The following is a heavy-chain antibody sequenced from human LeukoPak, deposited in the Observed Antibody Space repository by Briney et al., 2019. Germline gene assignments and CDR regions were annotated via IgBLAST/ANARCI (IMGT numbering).Heavy chain of an antibody. V-gene: IGHV4-39*01. CDR3: ARAPFGSYVFDY. CDR2: VHYSGST. J-gene: IGHJ4*02. D-gene: IGHD1-26*01. Sequence: SETLSLTCTVSGGSISSTSYYWAWIRQPPGKGLEWIGNVHYSGSTYYNPSLKSRVTISVDASKNQFSLRLSSVTAADTAVYYCARAPFGSYVFDYWGQGTLVTVSS. CDR1: GGSISSTSYY.